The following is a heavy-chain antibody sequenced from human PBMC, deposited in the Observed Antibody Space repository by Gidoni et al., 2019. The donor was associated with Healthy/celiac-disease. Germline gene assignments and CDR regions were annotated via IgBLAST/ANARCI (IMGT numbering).Heavy chain of an antibody. Sequence: EVQLVESGGGLVQPGGSLRLSCAASGFTFSSYWMSWVRPAPGKGLEWVANIKQDGSEKYYVDSVKGRFTISRDNAKNSLYLQMNSLRAEDTAVYYCARGGSYGGNSDAFDIWGQGTMVTVSS. J-gene: IGHJ3*02. CDR1: GFTFSSYW. CDR3: ARGGSYGGNSDAFDI. CDR2: IKQDGSEK. D-gene: IGHD4-17*01. V-gene: IGHV3-7*01.